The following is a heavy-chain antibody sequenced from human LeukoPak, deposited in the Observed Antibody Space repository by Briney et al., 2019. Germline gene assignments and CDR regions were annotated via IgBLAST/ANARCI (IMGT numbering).Heavy chain of an antibody. J-gene: IGHJ4*02. V-gene: IGHV5-51*01. Sequence: HGESLKISCKGSGYSFTSYWIGWVRQMPGKGLEWMGIIYPGDSDTRYSPSFQGQVTISADKSISTAYLQWSSLKASDTAMYYCARPDNSDWLSAPFDYWGQGTLVTVSS. CDR3: ARPDNSDWLSAPFDY. D-gene: IGHD3/OR15-3a*01. CDR1: GYSFTSYW. CDR2: IYPGDSDT.